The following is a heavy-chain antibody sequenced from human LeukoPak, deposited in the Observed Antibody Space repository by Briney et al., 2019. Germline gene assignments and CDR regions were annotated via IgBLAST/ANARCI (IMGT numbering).Heavy chain of an antibody. CDR2: INPSNGNT. CDR1: GYTFTSYY. J-gene: IGHJ4*02. V-gene: IGHV1-46*01. Sequence: ASVKVSCKASGYTFTSYYMHWVRQAPGQGLEWMGIINPSNGNTNYAQKFQGRVTMTRDTSTSTVYMELSSLRSEDTAVYYCARVLEQQLVGDLYYFDYWGQGTLVTVSS. D-gene: IGHD6-13*01. CDR3: ARVLEQQLVGDLYYFDY.